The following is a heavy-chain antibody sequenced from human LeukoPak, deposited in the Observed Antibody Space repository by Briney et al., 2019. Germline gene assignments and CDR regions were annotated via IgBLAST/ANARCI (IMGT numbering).Heavy chain of an antibody. Sequence: PSETLSLTCTVSGGSISSYYWSWIRQPPGKGLEWIGYIYYSGSTNYNPSLKSRVTISVDTSKNQFSLKLSSVTAADTAVYYCARRGELPFFDYWGQGTLVTVSS. D-gene: IGHD1-26*01. CDR2: IYYSGST. CDR1: GGSISSYY. J-gene: IGHJ4*02. CDR3: ARRGELPFFDY. V-gene: IGHV4-59*01.